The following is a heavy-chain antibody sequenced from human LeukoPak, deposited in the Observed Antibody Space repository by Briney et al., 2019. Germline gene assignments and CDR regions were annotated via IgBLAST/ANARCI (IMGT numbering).Heavy chain of an antibody. CDR3: AKDKRQKYQLLGGFDY. V-gene: IGHV3-23*01. D-gene: IGHD2-2*01. CDR2: ISGGGGDT. J-gene: IGHJ4*02. CDR1: GFTFSSYA. Sequence: GGSLRLSCAASGFTFSSYAMAWVRQAPGTGLEWVSAISGGGGDTFHRYSVTGRFTISRDNSKNTLYLQMNSLRAEDTAVYYCAKDKRQKYQLLGGFDYWGQGTLVTVSS.